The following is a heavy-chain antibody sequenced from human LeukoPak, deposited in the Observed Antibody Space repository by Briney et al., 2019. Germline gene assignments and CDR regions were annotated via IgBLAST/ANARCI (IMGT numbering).Heavy chain of an antibody. V-gene: IGHV4-59*08. CDR2: IYYSGST. J-gene: IGHJ2*01. CDR3: AAVTTSGDWYFDL. Sequence: SETLSLTCTVSGGSISSYYWSWIRQPPGKGLEWIGYIYYSGSTNYNPSLKSRVTISVDTSKNQFSLKLSSVTAADTAVYYCAAVTTSGDWYFDLWGRGTLVTVSS. D-gene: IGHD4-17*01. CDR1: GGSISSYY.